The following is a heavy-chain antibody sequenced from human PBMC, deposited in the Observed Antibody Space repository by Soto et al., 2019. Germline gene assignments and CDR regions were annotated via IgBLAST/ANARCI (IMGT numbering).Heavy chain of an antibody. J-gene: IGHJ3*02. CDR2: ISWNSGSI. D-gene: IGHD6-6*01. Sequence: EVQLVESGGGLVQPGRSLRLSCAASGFTFDDYAMHWVRQAPGKGLEWVSGISWNSGSIGYADSVKGRFTISRDNAKNSLYLQMNSLRAEDTALYYCAKDTGIAALQPGGYAFDIWGQGTMVTVSS. V-gene: IGHV3-9*01. CDR3: AKDTGIAALQPGGYAFDI. CDR1: GFTFDDYA.